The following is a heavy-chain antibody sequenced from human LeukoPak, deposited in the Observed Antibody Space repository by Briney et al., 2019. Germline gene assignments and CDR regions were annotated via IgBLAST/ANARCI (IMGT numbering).Heavy chain of an antibody. CDR2: ISAYNSNT. CDR1: GYTFTSYG. Sequence: GASVKVSCKASGYTFTSYGISWVRQAPGQGLEWMGWISAYNSNTNYAQKLQGRVTMTTDTSTSTAYMELRSLRSDDTAVYYCARGHRRVTAMVLYYYYYGMDVWGQGTTVTVSS. J-gene: IGHJ6*02. CDR3: ARGHRRVTAMVLYYYYYGMDV. D-gene: IGHD5-18*01. V-gene: IGHV1-18*01.